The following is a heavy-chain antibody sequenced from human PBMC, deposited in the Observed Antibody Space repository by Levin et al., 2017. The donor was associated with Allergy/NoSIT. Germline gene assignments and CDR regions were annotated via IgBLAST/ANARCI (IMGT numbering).Heavy chain of an antibody. Sequence: GGSLRLSCAASGFTFSSYSMNWVRQAPGKGLEWVSSISSSSSYIYYADSVKGQFTISRDNAKNSLYLQMNSLRAEDTAVYYCARSQYDYGDYMDLGAHYFDYWGQGTLVTVSS. CDR1: GFTFSSYS. CDR3: ARSQYDYGDYMDLGAHYFDY. J-gene: IGHJ4*02. D-gene: IGHD4-17*01. CDR2: ISSSSSYI. V-gene: IGHV3-21*01.